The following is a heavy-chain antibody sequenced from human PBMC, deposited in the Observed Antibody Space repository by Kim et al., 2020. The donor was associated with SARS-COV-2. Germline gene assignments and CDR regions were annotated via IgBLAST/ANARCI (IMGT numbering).Heavy chain of an antibody. CDR3: ARGVYVYDSNSFDY. V-gene: IGHV4-34*01. J-gene: IGHJ4*02. CDR1: GGSFSGYY. CDR2: INHSGST. D-gene: IGHD3-22*01. Sequence: SETLSLTCAVYGGSFSGYYWSWIRQPPGKGLEWIGEINHSGSTNYNPSLKSRVTISVDTSKNQFSLKLSSVTAADTAVYYCARGVYVYDSNSFDYWGQGTLVTVSS.